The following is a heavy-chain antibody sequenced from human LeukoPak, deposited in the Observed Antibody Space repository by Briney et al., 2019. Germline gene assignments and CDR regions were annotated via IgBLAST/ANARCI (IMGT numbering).Heavy chain of an antibody. J-gene: IGHJ6*02. CDR2: VSGSGRNT. CDR1: GFTFSNYA. Sequence: GGSLRLSCAGSGFTFSNYAMTWVRQAPGKGLEWVSSVSGSGRNTFYPDSVEGRFTISRDNSKNTLYLQMNSLRAEDTAVYYCARDYRMDVWGQGTTVTVSS. CDR3: ARDYRMDV. V-gene: IGHV3-23*01. D-gene: IGHD1-14*01.